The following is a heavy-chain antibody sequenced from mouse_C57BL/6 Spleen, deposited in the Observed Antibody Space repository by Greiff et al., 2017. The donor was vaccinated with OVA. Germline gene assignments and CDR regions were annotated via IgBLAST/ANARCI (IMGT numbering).Heavy chain of an antibody. CDR2: IYPGDGDT. J-gene: IGHJ3*01. D-gene: IGHD1-1*01. CDR3: AMNNPYYYGSSYGFAY. CDR1: GYAFSSSW. V-gene: IGHV1-82*01. Sequence: VKLMESGPELVKPGASVKISCKASGYAFSSSWMNWVKQRPGKGLEWIGRIYPGDGDTNYNGKFKGKATLTADKSSSTAYMQLSSLTSEDSAVYFCAMNNPYYYGSSYGFAYWGQGTLVTVSA.